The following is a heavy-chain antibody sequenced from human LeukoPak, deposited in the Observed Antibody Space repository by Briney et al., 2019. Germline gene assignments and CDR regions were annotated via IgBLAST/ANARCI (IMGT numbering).Heavy chain of an antibody. J-gene: IGHJ5*02. CDR1: GDSFSSNSVT. CDR2: TYYRSTWYN. Sequence: SQTLSLTCAISGDSFSSNSVTWNWIRQSPSRGLEWLGRTYYRSTWYNDYAVSVRGRITVNPDTSKDQFSLHLNSVTPEDTAVYYCARRLTQYDCFDPWGQGILVTVSS. D-gene: IGHD2-2*01. CDR3: ARRLTQYDCFDP. V-gene: IGHV6-1*01.